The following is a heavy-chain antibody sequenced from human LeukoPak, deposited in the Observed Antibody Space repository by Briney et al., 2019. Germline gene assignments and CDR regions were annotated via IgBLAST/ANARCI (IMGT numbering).Heavy chain of an antibody. V-gene: IGHV3-21*01. J-gene: IGHJ4*02. Sequence: PGGSLRLSCAASGFTFSIYSMYWVRQAPGKGLEWVSSISSSSSYIYYADSVKGRFTISRDNAKNSLYLQMDSLRAEDTAVYYXXXXXXXXXXXXXXXGQG. CDR2: ISSSSSYI. CDR3: XXXXXXXXXXXXX. CDR1: GFTFSIYS.